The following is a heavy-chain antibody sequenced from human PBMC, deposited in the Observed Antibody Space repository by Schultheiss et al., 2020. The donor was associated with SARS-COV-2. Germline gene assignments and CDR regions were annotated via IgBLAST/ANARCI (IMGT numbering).Heavy chain of an antibody. CDR3: TRPIGTVYYHYGMDV. J-gene: IGHJ6*02. CDR2: ISGSGGTT. Sequence: GGSLRHSCAASGFTFSSFAMNWVRQAPGKGLEWVSTISGSGGTTYYGDSVKGRFTISRDNSKNTLDLQMNSLRAEDTAVYFCTRPIGTVYYHYGMDVWGRGSTVTVSS. CDR1: GFTFSSFA. D-gene: IGHD3-10*01. V-gene: IGHV3-23*01.